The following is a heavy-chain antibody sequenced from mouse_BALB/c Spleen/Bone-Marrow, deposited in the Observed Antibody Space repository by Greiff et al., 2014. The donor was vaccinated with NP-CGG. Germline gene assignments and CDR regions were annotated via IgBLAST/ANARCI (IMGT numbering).Heavy chain of an antibody. J-gene: IGHJ2*01. Sequence: QVQLKESGSVLVRPRASVKLSCKASGYTFTSSWMHWAKQRPGQGLEWIGEIHPNSGNTNYNEKFKGKATLTVDTSSSTAYVDLSSLTSEDSAFYYCANYYGSSPYWGQGTTLTVSS. D-gene: IGHD1-1*01. CDR2: IHPNSGNT. CDR1: GYTFTSSW. CDR3: ANYYGSSPY. V-gene: IGHV1S130*01.